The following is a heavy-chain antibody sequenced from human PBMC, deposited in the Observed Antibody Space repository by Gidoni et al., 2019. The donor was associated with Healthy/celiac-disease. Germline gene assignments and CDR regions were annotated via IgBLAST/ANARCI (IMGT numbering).Heavy chain of an antibody. CDR1: GFSLSTSGVG. J-gene: IGHJ6*02. D-gene: IGHD3-9*01. CDR3: AHSEYDILTAPTPYYYGMDV. V-gene: IGHV2-5*01. Sequence: QITLKESGPTLVKPTQTLTLTCTFSGFSLSTSGVGVGWIRQPPGKALEWLALIYWNDDKRYSPSLKSRLTITKDTSKNQVVLTMTNMDPVDTATYYCAHSEYDILTAPTPYYYGMDVWGQGTTVTVSS. CDR2: IYWNDDK.